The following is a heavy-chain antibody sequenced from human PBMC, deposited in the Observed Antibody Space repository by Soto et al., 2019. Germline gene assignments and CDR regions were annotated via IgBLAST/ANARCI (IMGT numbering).Heavy chain of an antibody. J-gene: IGHJ3*02. CDR3: ARGEQQLVLGGAFDI. CDR1: GGSFSGYY. CDR2: INHSGST. V-gene: IGHV4-34*01. D-gene: IGHD6-13*01. Sequence: QVQLQQGGAGLLKPSETLSLTCAVYGGSFSGYYWSWIRQPPGKGLEWIGEINHSGSTNYNPSLKSRVTISVDTSKNQFSLKLSSVTAADTAVYYCARGEQQLVLGGAFDIWGQGTMVTVSS.